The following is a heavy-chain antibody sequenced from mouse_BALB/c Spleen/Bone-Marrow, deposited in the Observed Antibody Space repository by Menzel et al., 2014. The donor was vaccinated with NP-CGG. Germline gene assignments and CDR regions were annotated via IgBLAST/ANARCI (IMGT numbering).Heavy chain of an antibody. CDR1: GYTFTSYY. CDR2: TYPGDGST. CDR3: ARGGGMDY. J-gene: IGHJ4*01. Sequence: QVQLQQSGPELVKPGASVKMSYKASGYTFTSYYIHWVKQRPGQGLEWIGWTYPGDGSTKYNEKFKGKTTLTADKSSSTAYMLLSSLTSEDSAIYFCARGGGMDYWGQGTSVTVSS. V-gene: IGHV1S56*01.